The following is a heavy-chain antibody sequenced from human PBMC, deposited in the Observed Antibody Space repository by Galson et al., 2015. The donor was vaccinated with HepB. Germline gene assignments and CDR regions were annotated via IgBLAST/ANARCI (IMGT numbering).Heavy chain of an antibody. V-gene: IGHV1-58*01. Sequence: SVKVSCKASGFTFSTSGVQWLRQARGQGLEWIGWIVVGSGDTKYAQRFQDRVTISRDMSTDVVYLELSSLGSEDTAIYYCSADDNYWKVWAFDTWGQGTEVTVSS. J-gene: IGHJ3*02. CDR3: SADDNYWKVWAFDT. CDR2: IVVGSGDT. CDR1: GFTFSTSG. D-gene: IGHD1-1*01.